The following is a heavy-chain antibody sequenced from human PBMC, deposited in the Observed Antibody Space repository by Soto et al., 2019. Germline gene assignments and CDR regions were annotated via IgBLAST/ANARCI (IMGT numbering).Heavy chain of an antibody. CDR2: IWYDGSNK. D-gene: IGHD1-26*01. V-gene: IGHV3-33*01. CDR1: GFTFSSYG. Sequence: PGGSLRLSCAASGFTFSSYGMHWVRQAPGKGLEWVAVIWYDGSNKYYADSVKGRFTISRDNSKNTLYLQMNSLRAEDTAVYYCARAIVGGPYVFDYWGQGTLVTVSS. J-gene: IGHJ4*02. CDR3: ARAIVGGPYVFDY.